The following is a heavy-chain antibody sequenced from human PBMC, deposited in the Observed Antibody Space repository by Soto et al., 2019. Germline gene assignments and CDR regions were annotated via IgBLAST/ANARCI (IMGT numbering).Heavy chain of an antibody. CDR1: GGSINNDDFY. D-gene: IGHD3-22*01. CDR3: ARMSYYYDKWYFDL. V-gene: IGHV4-30-4*01. J-gene: IGHJ2*01. Sequence: SETLSLTCSVSGGSINNDDFYWSWLRQTPGKGLQWIGYVYYSGSSDCIPSLKSRLSMSIDKSKNQFTLKLSSVTAADAAIYYCARMSYYYDKWYFDLWGRGTLVTVSS. CDR2: VYYSGSS.